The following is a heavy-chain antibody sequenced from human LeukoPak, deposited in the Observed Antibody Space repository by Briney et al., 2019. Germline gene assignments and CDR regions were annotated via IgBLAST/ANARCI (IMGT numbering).Heavy chain of an antibody. V-gene: IGHV3-30*19. CDR2: ISYDGSNK. D-gene: IGHD3-22*01. CDR1: GFTFSTYG. J-gene: IGHJ4*02. Sequence: PGGSLRLSCAASGFTFSTYGMHWVRQAPGKGLEWVAVISYDGSNKYYADSVKGRFTISRDNSKNTLYLQMNSLRAEDTAVYYCARGYYYDSSGYYYAPFDYWGQGTLVTVSS. CDR3: ARGYYYDSSGYYYAPFDY.